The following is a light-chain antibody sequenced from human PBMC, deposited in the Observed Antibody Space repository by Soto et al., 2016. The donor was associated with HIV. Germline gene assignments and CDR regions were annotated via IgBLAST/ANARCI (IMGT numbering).Light chain of an antibody. CDR3: QVWDSSNDHVI. CDR2: DGS. J-gene: IGLJ2*01. V-gene: IGLV3-21*03. CDR1: NIEWKS. Sequence: SYELTQPPSVSVAPGKTAKITCGGNNIEWKSVHWYQQKPGQAPVVVVYDGSHRPSGIPERFSGSSSGNTATLTISRVEAGDEADYYCQVWDSSNDHVIFGGGTQLTVL.